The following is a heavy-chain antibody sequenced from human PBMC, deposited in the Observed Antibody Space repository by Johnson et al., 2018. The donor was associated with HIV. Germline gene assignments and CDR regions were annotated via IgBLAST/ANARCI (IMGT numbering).Heavy chain of an antibody. V-gene: IGHV3-9*01. J-gene: IGHJ3*02. Sequence: EVLLLESGGGLVQPGRSLRLSCAASGFTFDDYAMNWVRQAPGKGLEWVSGISWNSGSIGYADSVKGRFSISRDNVKNSLYLQMNSLRVEDTAVYYCARGRGALDIWGQGTTVTVSS. CDR3: ARGRGALDI. CDR1: GFTFDDYA. D-gene: IGHD3-16*01. CDR2: ISWNSGSI.